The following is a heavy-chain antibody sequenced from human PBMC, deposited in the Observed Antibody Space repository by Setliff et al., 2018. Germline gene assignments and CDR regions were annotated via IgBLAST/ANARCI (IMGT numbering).Heavy chain of an antibody. CDR1: GFTFSTYR. Sequence: GASLKISCAASGFTFSTYRMHWVRQAPGKGLEWVAVIWDDGGNKYHADSVKGRFTISRDNSKNTLYLQMNSLRPEDTAVYYCARTCGGSGCYAGLESWGQGTPVTVSS. V-gene: IGHV3-33*08. D-gene: IGHD2-15*01. J-gene: IGHJ4*02. CDR3: ARTCGGSGCYAGLES. CDR2: IWDDGGNK.